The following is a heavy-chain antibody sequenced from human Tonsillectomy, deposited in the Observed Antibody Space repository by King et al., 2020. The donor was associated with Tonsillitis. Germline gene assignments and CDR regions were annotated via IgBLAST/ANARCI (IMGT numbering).Heavy chain of an antibody. V-gene: IGHV3-48*01. J-gene: IGHJ6*02. CDR2: ISSSSSTI. CDR1: GFTFSSYS. D-gene: IGHD1-1*01. Sequence: VQLVESGGGLVQPGGSLRLSCAASGFTFSSYSMNWVRQAPGKGLEWVSYISSSSSTIYYADSVKGRFTISRDNAKNSLYLQMNSLRAEDTAVYYCAGDTGERVPDYYYGMDVWGQGTTVTVSS. CDR3: AGDTGERVPDYYYGMDV.